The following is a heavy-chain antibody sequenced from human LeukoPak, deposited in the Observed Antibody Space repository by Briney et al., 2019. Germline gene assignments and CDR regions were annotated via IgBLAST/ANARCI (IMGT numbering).Heavy chain of an antibody. CDR2: ISAYNGNT. CDR3: ARDRWVLGYTDY. J-gene: IGHJ4*02. D-gene: IGHD2-2*02. CDR1: GYTFTGYY. V-gene: IGHV1-18*04. Sequence: ASVKVSCKASGYTFTGYYMHWVRQAPGQGLEWMGWISAYNGNTNYAQKLQGRVTMTTDTSTSTAYMELRSLRSDDTAVYYCARDRWVLGYTDYWGQGTLVTVSS.